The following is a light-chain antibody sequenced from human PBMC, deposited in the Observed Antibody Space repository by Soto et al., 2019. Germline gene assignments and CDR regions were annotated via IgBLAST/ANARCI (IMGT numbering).Light chain of an antibody. V-gene: IGLV2-23*02. CDR2: EVS. J-gene: IGLJ1*01. CDR1: SSDVGSYNL. Sequence: QPVVTQPASGFGVPRRPVTISFTGNSSDVGSYNLVSWYQQPPGEAPKLMIYEVSKRPSGVSNRFSGSKSGNTASLTISGLQAEDEADYYCCSYAGPYVFGTGTKVTVL. CDR3: CSYAGPYV.